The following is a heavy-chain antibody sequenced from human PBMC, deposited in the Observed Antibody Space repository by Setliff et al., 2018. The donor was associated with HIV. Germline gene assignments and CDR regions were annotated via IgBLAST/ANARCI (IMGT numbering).Heavy chain of an antibody. J-gene: IGHJ4*01. V-gene: IGHV4-34*01. Sequence: ASETLSLTCAVYGGSFSGYYWNWIRQPPGKGLEWIGEVNHSGSTNYNPSLKSRVTISVDPSKNQFSLKLTSVTTADTALYYCARPQLGRGRGSHFDLWGHGTLVTVSS. CDR1: GGSFSGYY. CDR3: ARPQLGRGRGSHFDL. D-gene: IGHD1-1*01. CDR2: VNHSGST.